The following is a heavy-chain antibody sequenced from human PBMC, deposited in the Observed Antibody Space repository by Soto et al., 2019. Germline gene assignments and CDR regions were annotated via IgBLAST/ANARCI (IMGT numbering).Heavy chain of an antibody. V-gene: IGHV4-31*03. CDR3: AGDLSVTPSHDAFDI. CDR1: GGSISSGGYY. J-gene: IGHJ3*02. Sequence: SETLSLTCTVSGGSISSGGYYWSWIRQHPGKGLEWIGYIYYSGSTYYNPSLKSRVTISVDTSKNQFSLKLSSVTAADTAVYYFAGDLSVTPSHDAFDIWGKGKTVT. D-gene: IGHD2-21*02. CDR2: IYYSGST.